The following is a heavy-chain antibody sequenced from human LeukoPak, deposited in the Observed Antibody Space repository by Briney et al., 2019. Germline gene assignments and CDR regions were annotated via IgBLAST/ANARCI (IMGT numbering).Heavy chain of an antibody. Sequence: GGSLRLSCAASGFTFSDYYMSWIRQAPGKGLEWVSYISSSGSTICYADSVKGRFTISRDNAKNSLYLQMNSLRAEDTAVYYCARDLRAVWGKQLVLGWFDPWGQGTLVTVSS. CDR1: GFTFSDYY. D-gene: IGHD6-13*01. CDR2: ISSSGSTI. CDR3: ARDLRAVWGKQLVLGWFDP. V-gene: IGHV3-11*01. J-gene: IGHJ5*02.